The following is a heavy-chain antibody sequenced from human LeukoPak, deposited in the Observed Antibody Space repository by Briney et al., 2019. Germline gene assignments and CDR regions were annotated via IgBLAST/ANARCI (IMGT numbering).Heavy chain of an antibody. CDR1: GGSISSYY. CDR2: IYYSGST. D-gene: IGHD6-19*01. J-gene: IGHJ3*02. V-gene: IGHV4-59*01. Sequence: SETLSLTCTVSGGSISSYYWSWLRQPPGKGLEWVGYIYYSGSTNYNPSLKSRVTISVDTSKNQFSLKLSSVTAADTAVYYCARDDTSSGWADAFDIWGQGTMVTVSS. CDR3: ARDDTSSGWADAFDI.